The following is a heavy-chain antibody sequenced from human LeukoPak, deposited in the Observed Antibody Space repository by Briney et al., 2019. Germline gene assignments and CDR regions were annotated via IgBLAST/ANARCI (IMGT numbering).Heavy chain of an antibody. CDR2: INPSGGST. Sequence: VGSVKVSCKASGYTFTTYYMHWVRQAPGQGLEWMGIINPSGGSTSYAQNFQGRVTMTRDTSTSTVYMELSSLRSDDTAVYYCARGSGWYNGFDPWGQGTLVTVSS. J-gene: IGHJ5*02. CDR3: ARGSGWYNGFDP. V-gene: IGHV1-46*01. CDR1: GYTFTTYY. D-gene: IGHD6-19*01.